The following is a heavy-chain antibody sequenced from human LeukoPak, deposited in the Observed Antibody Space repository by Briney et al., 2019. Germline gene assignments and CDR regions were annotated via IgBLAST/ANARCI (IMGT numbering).Heavy chain of an antibody. V-gene: IGHV3-48*01. Sequence: GGSLRLSCAASGFTFSSYWMSWVRQAPGKGLEWVSYISSSSSTIYYADSVKGRFTISRDNAKNSLYLQMNSLRAEDTAVYYCARLEGREQWLVSPPRAQYYFDYWGQGTLVTVSS. D-gene: IGHD6-19*01. CDR3: ARLEGREQWLVSPPRAQYYFDY. CDR2: ISSSSSTI. CDR1: GFTFSSYW. J-gene: IGHJ4*02.